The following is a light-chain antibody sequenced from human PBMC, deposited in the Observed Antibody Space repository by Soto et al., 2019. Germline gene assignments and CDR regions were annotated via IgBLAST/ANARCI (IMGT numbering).Light chain of an antibody. J-gene: IGLJ2*01. CDR3: SSCTGSSTHVT. CDR1: SNEIGGYKY. V-gene: IGLV2-14*03. Sequence: QSALTQPASVSGSPGQSSTISCTGTSNEIGGYKYVSWYQQHPGKAPKLMIYDVTARPSGVSNRFSGSKSGNTASLTISGLQPEDEADYYCSSCTGSSTHVTFGGGTKLTVL. CDR2: DVT.